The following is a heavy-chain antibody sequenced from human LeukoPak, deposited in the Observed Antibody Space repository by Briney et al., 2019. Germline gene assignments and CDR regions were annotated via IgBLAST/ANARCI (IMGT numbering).Heavy chain of an antibody. CDR2: IYYSGST. J-gene: IGHJ4*02. V-gene: IGHV4-39*01. CDR3: ARLGPYYDFRSGYLPVDY. CDR1: GGSISSSSYY. Sequence: SETLSLTCTVSGGSISSSSYYWGWIRQPPGKGLEWIGNIYYSGSTYYNPSLKSRITISVDTSKNQFSLKLNSMTAADTAVYYCARLGPYYDFRSGYLPVDYWGQGTLVTVSS. D-gene: IGHD3-3*01.